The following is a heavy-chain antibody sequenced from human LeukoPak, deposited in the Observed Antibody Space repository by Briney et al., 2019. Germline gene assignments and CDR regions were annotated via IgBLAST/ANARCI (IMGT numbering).Heavy chain of an antibody. CDR3: ARESLSQGDYFDY. D-gene: IGHD3-3*02. Sequence: PSETLSLTCTVSGGSISSHYWSWIRQPPGKGLEWIGYIYYSGSTNYNPSLKSRVTISVDTSKNQFSLKLSSVTAADTAVYYCARESLSQGDYFDYWGQGTLVTVSS. V-gene: IGHV4-59*11. J-gene: IGHJ4*02. CDR2: IYYSGST. CDR1: GGSISSHY.